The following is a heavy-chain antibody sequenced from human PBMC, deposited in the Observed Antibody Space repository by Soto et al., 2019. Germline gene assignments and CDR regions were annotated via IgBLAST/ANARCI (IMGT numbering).Heavy chain of an antibody. V-gene: IGHV4-59*01. CDR2: IYYSGST. CDR3: GKDAGGRGDGAFDV. J-gene: IGHJ3*01. CDR1: GDSINSYY. Sequence: LSLTCTVSGDSINSYYWSWFRQPPGKGLEWIGYIYYSGSTNYNPSLKSRVTISEDTSKNQFSLKLSSVTAADTAVYYCGKDAGGRGDGAFDVWGQGTMVTVSS. D-gene: IGHD3-16*01.